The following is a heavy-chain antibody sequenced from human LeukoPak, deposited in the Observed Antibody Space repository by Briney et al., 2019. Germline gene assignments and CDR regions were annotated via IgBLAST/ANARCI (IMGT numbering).Heavy chain of an antibody. CDR1: GFTFSNYV. CDR3: ARSPTYYYMDV. J-gene: IGHJ6*03. Sequence: QPGESLRLSCEASGFTFSNYVIHWVRQAPGKGLEWLAVISYDGTNKCYTDSVKGRFTISRDHSKTTVDLQMDSLGGADTAVYYCARSPTYYYMDVWGKGTTVTVSS. V-gene: IGHV3-30-3*01. CDR2: ISYDGTNK.